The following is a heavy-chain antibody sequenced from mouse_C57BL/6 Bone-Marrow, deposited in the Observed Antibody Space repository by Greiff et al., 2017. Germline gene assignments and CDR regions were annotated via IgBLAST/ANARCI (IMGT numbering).Heavy chain of an antibody. CDR2: IYPGDGDT. Sequence: QVQLKQSGPELVKPGASVKISCKASGYAFSSSWMNWVKQRPGKGLEWIGPIYPGDGDTNYNGKFKGKATLTADKSSSTAYMQLSSLTSEDAAVYFCARLANYDGSSHWYFDVWGTGTTVTVSS. CDR1: GYAFSSSW. V-gene: IGHV1-82*01. CDR3: ARLANYDGSSHWYFDV. J-gene: IGHJ1*03. D-gene: IGHD1-1*01.